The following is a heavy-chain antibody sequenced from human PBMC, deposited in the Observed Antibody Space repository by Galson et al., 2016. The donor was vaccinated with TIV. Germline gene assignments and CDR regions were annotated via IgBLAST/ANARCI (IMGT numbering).Heavy chain of an antibody. CDR3: IREGSTVTMHHYFGMDV. V-gene: IGHV4-38-2*02. CDR2: IYENGTT. CDR1: GYSIKSGYF. J-gene: IGHJ6*02. D-gene: IGHD4-17*01. Sequence: SETLSLTCAVSGYSIKSGYFWGWIRQPPGKGLQWIGSIYENGTTYSNPSLKSRLTMSVDTSKNQFSLKLSSVTAADTAVYYCIREGSTVTMHHYFGMDVWGQGTSVTVSS.